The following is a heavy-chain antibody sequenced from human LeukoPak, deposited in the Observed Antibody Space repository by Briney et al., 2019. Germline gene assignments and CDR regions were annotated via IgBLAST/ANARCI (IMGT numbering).Heavy chain of an antibody. CDR2: ISGSGGST. Sequence: GGSLRLSRAASGFTFSSYAMSWVRQAPGKGLEWVSAISGSGGSTYYADSVKGRFTISRDNSKNTLYLQMNSLRAEDTAVYYCASQPRIVVVITPIDYWGQGTLVTVSS. CDR3: ASQPRIVVVITPIDY. CDR1: GFTFSSYA. V-gene: IGHV3-23*01. J-gene: IGHJ4*02. D-gene: IGHD3-22*01.